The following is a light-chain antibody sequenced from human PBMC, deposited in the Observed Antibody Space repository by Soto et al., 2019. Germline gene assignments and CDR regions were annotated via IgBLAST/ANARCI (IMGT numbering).Light chain of an antibody. CDR2: EVS. CDR1: SSDVGSYNL. V-gene: IGLV2-23*02. J-gene: IGLJ1*01. Sequence: ALTQPASVSGSPGQSITISCTGTSSDVGSYNLISWYQQHPGKAPKLMIYEVSKRPSGVSNRFSGSKSGNTASLTISGLQAEDEADYYCCSYAGSSTYVFGTGTKVTVL. CDR3: CSYAGSSTYV.